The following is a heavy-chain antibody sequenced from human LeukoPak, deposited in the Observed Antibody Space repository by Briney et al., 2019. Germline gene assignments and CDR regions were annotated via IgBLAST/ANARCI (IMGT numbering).Heavy chain of an antibody. J-gene: IGHJ3*02. D-gene: IGHD2-21*01. V-gene: IGHV4-39*01. Sequence: SETLSLTCTVSGGSISSSSYYWGWIRQPPGKGLEWIGSIYYSGSTYYNPSLKSRVTISVDTSKNQFSLKLSSVTAADTAVYYCARQEIRSRHNAFDIWGQGTMVTVSS. CDR1: GGSISSSSYY. CDR3: ARQEIRSRHNAFDI. CDR2: IYYSGST.